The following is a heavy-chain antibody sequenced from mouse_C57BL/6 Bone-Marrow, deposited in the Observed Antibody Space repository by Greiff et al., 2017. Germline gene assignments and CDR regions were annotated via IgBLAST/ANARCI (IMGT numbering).Heavy chain of an antibody. CDR2: IYPRSGNT. D-gene: IGHD1-1*01. J-gene: IGHJ1*03. Sequence: VQLQQSGAELARPGASVKLSCKASGYTFTSYGISWVKQRTGQGLEWIGEIYPRSGNTYYNEKFKGKATLTADKSSSTAYMELRSLTSEDSAVYFCARLKRYYGSSGYFDVWGTGTTVTVSS. V-gene: IGHV1-81*01. CDR3: ARLKRYYGSSGYFDV. CDR1: GYTFTSYG.